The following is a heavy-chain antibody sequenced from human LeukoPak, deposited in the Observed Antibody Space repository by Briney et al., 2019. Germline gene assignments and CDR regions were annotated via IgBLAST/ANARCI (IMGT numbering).Heavy chain of an antibody. V-gene: IGHV4-59*01. Sequence: SETLSLTCTVSGGSISSYYWSWIRQPPGKGLEWIGYIYYSGSTNYNPSLKSRVTISVDTSKNQFSLKLSSVTAAVTAVYYCAGFDCSGDCYSAFDFWGQGTLVTVSS. CDR1: GGSISSYY. D-gene: IGHD2-21*02. CDR3: AGFDCSGDCYSAFDF. CDR2: IYYSGST. J-gene: IGHJ4*02.